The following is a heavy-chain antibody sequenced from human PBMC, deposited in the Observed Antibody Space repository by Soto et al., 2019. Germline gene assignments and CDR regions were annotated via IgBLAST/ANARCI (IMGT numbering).Heavy chain of an antibody. Sequence: PSETLSLTGTVAGGCLSSDHLCWIRQPPGKGLEWIGYIYYSGSTNYNPSLKSRVTISVDTSKNQFSLKLSSVTAADTAVYYCARELYYYDISCYQITATSEFYSRGQGTPVPVSA. CDR2: IYYSGST. J-gene: IGHJ5*01. V-gene: IGHV4-59*01. CDR1: GGCLSSDH. D-gene: IGHD3-22*01. CDR3: ARELYYYDISCYQITATSEFYS.